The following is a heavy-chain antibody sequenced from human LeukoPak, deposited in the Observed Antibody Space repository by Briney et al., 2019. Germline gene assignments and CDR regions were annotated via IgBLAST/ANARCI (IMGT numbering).Heavy chain of an antibody. D-gene: IGHD1-14*01. V-gene: IGHV3-30*02. Sequence: PGGSLRLSCAASGFIFSSHGMNWVRQAPGKGLQWVAFIGYDGTKKSYADSVKGRFTISRDNSKNTVDLQMNSLRVEDMARYYCVKDFSSPYPPVDFQHWGRGTLVTVSS. CDR2: IGYDGTKK. J-gene: IGHJ1*01. CDR3: VKDFSSPYPPVDFQH. CDR1: GFIFSSHG.